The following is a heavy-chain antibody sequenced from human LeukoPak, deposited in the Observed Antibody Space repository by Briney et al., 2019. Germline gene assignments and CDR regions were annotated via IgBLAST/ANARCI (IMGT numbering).Heavy chain of an antibody. J-gene: IGHJ4*02. D-gene: IGHD5-18*01. V-gene: IGHV4-34*01. Sequence: SETLSLTCAVYGGSFSGYYWSWIRQPPGKGLEWIGEINHSGSTNYNPSLKSRVTISADTSKNQFSLKLSSVTAADTAVYYCATRYSYGYYFDYWGQGTLVTVSS. CDR1: GGSFSGYY. CDR2: INHSGST. CDR3: ATRYSYGYYFDY.